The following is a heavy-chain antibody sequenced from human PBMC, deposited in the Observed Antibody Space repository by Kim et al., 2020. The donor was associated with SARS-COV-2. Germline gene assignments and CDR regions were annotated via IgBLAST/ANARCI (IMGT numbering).Heavy chain of an antibody. V-gene: IGHV3-21*01. CDR3: ARALALRSPFDY. D-gene: IGHD3-16*01. CDR2: I. J-gene: IGHJ4*02. Sequence: ISHADPVKVRFPNPRDNAKNSLYLQINSRRAEDTAIYYCARALALRSPFDYWGQGTLVTVSS.